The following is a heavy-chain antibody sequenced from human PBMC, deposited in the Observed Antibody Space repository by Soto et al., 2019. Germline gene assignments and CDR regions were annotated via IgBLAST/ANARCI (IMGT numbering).Heavy chain of an antibody. Sequence: GESLKISCKGSGYSFTGYWIGWVRQMPGKGLEWMGIIYPGDSDTRYSPSFQGQVTISADKSISTAYLQWSSLKASDTAMYYCARRGWSSHHGMDVWGQGTPVTVSS. V-gene: IGHV5-51*01. CDR1: GYSFTGYW. CDR2: IYPGDSDT. CDR3: ARRGWSSHHGMDV. D-gene: IGHD3-22*01. J-gene: IGHJ6*02.